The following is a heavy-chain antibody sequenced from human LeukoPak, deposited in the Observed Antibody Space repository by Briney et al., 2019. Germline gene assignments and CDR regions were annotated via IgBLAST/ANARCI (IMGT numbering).Heavy chain of an antibody. CDR3: ARAYDGNSALSDY. CDR2: IYYDGSNK. D-gene: IGHD4-23*01. J-gene: IGHJ4*02. CDR1: GFTFSGYG. V-gene: IGHV3-33*01. Sequence: PGGSLRLSCAASGFTFSGYGMHWVRQAPGKGLEWVAVIYYDGSNKYYADSVKGRFTISRDNSKNTLYLQMNSLRAEDTAAYYCARAYDGNSALSDYWGQGTLVTVSS.